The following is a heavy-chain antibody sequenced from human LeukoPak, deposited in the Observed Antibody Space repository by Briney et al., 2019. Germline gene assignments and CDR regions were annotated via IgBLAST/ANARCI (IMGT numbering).Heavy chain of an antibody. CDR2: INTDGSST. CDR3: ARDMACSSTSCYTPDP. D-gene: IGHD2-2*02. V-gene: IGHV3-74*01. CDR1: GFTFSSSD. J-gene: IGHJ5*02. Sequence: GGSLRLSCAASGFTFSSSDMHWVRQAPGKGLVWVSRINTDGSSTSYADSVKGRFTISRDNAKNTLYLQMNSLRAEDTAVYYCARDMACSSTSCYTPDPWGQGTLVTVSS.